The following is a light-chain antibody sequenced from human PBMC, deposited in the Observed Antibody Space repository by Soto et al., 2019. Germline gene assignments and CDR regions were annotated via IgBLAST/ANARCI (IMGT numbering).Light chain of an antibody. Sequence: QSALTQPASVSGSPGQSITISCTGSSSDVGAYNYVSWYQHHPDKAPKLVIYDVTNRPSGVSNRFSGSKSGNTASLTISGLQAEDEADYYCNSYTSSTTPDVFGTGTQLTVL. CDR1: SSDVGAYNY. J-gene: IGLJ1*01. CDR3: NSYTSSTTPDV. V-gene: IGLV2-14*03. CDR2: DVT.